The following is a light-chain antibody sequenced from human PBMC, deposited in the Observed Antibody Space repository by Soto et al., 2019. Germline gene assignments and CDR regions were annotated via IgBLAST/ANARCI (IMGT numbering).Light chain of an antibody. J-gene: IGKJ4*01. CDR2: DAS. Sequence: DIQMTQSPSSLSASVGDRVTITCQASQDINKNLIWYQQKPGKAPKLLIYDASDLETGVPSRFSGSGSGTGFTFTISSLQPEDFATYYCQHIDTFRLTFGGGTKVELK. V-gene: IGKV1-33*01. CDR1: QDINKN. CDR3: QHIDTFRLT.